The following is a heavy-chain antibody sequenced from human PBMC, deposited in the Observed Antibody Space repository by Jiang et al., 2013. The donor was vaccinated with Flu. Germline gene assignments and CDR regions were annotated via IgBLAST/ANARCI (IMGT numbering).Heavy chain of an antibody. CDR2: IYPGDSDT. V-gene: IGHV5-51*01. CDR1: DTALPATG. CDR3: ARGQGGDYDY. J-gene: IGHJ4*02. Sequence: GAEVKKPGESSEDRPVRVLDTALPATGSAGCARCPGKAWSGWGIIYPGDSDTRYSPSFQGQVAISADKSISTAYLQWSSLKASDTAMYYCARGQGGDYDYWGQGTLVTVSS. D-gene: IGHD4-17*01.